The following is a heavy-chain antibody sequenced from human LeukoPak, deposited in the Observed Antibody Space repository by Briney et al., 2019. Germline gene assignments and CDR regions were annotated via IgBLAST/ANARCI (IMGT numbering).Heavy chain of an antibody. J-gene: IGHJ5*02. D-gene: IGHD2-2*01. CDR1: GVSISSYY. Sequence: PSETLSLTCTVSGVSISSYYWSWIRQPPGKGLEWIAYIPTSGSTKYNPSLQRLVTISVDTSKNQFALKLTSVTAADTAVYYCARRRGYCSSSSCYGFDPWGQGTLVTVSS. CDR3: ARRRGYCSSSSCYGFDP. CDR2: IPTSGST. V-gene: IGHV4-4*08.